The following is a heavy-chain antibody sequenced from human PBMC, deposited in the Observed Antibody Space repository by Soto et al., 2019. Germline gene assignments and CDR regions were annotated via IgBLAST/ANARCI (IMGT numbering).Heavy chain of an antibody. Sequence: QVQLVQSGAEVKKPGSSVKVSCKASGGTFSSYAISWVRQAPGQGLEWMGGIIPIFGTANYAQKFQGRVTITADESTSTADMELSSLRSEDTAVYYCASQAEFGELLMGFDYWGQGTLVTVSS. CDR1: GGTFSSYA. CDR2: IIPIFGTA. D-gene: IGHD3-10*01. V-gene: IGHV1-69*01. CDR3: ASQAEFGELLMGFDY. J-gene: IGHJ4*02.